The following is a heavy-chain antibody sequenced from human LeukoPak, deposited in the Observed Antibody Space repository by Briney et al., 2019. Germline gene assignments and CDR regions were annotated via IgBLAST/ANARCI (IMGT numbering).Heavy chain of an antibody. J-gene: IGHJ4*02. Sequence: PGRSLRLSCAASGFTFSSYAMHWVRQAPGKGLEWVAVIRYNGSNKYYADSVKGRFTISRDNSKNTLSLQMNSLKTEDTAVYYCAKFDLSTAKAYFDYWGQGTLVTVSS. CDR3: AKFDLSTAKAYFDY. CDR1: GFTFSSYA. V-gene: IGHV3-30*04. CDR2: IRYNGSNK. D-gene: IGHD2-21*02.